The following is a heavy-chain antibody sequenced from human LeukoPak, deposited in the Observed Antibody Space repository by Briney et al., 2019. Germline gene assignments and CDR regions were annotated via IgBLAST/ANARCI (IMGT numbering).Heavy chain of an antibody. CDR3: AGAGGIWNRLWYFDY. Sequence: SETLSLTCAVYGGSFSGYYWSWIRQPPGKGLEWIGEINHSGSTNYNPSLKSRVTISVDTSKNQFSLKLSSVTAADTAVYYCAGAGGIWNRLWYFDYWGQGTLVTVSS. D-gene: IGHD1-1*01. CDR2: INHSGST. J-gene: IGHJ4*02. CDR1: GGSFSGYY. V-gene: IGHV4-34*01.